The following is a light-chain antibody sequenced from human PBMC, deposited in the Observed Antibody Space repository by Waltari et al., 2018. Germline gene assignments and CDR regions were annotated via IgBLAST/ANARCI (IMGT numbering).Light chain of an antibody. CDR2: RAS. Sequence: ETVVTQSPATLSMSPGERATLSCSTSQSIGSSLAWYQQRPGQAPRLLIYRASTRATGIPDRFSGSGSETDFTLTISSLQSEDIAIYYCQQYNNWPPGTFGQGTKVEI. J-gene: IGKJ1*01. CDR3: QQYNNWPPGT. V-gene: IGKV3-15*01. CDR1: QSIGSS.